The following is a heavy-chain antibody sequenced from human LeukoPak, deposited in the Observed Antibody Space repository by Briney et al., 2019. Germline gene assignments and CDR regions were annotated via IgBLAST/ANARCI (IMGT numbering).Heavy chain of an antibody. CDR3: ARPDSSGSADAFDI. D-gene: IGHD3-22*01. CDR1: GDSISSGYY. V-gene: IGHV4-38-2*02. J-gene: IGHJ3*02. Sequence: SETLSLTCTVSGDSISSGYYWGWIRPPPGKGLEWIGSIYHNGSTFNNPSLKSRITVSVDTSKNQFSLKLSSVTAADTAVYYCARPDSSGSADAFDIWGQGTMVTVSS. CDR2: IYHNGST.